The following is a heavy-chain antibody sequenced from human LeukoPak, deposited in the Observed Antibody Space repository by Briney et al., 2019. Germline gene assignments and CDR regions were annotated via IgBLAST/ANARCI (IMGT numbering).Heavy chain of an antibody. V-gene: IGHV3-21*01. CDR3: ARIPYSSSLTDAFDI. CDR2: ISSSSTYI. Sequence: GGSLRLSCAVSGFTFSDYWMTWVRQAPGKGLEWVSFISSSSTYIYYADSMKGRFTISRDNAKNSLFLQMNSLRGEDTAVYYCARIPYSSSLTDAFDIWGQGTMVTVSS. J-gene: IGHJ3*02. D-gene: IGHD6-6*01. CDR1: GFTFSDYW.